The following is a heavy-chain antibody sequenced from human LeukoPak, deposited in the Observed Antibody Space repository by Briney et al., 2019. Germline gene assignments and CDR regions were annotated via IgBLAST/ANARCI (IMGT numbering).Heavy chain of an antibody. V-gene: IGHV7-4-1*02. D-gene: IGHD3-22*01. Sequence: ASAKVSCKASGYTFTSYAMNWVRQAPGQGLEWMGWINTNTGNPTYAQGFTGRFVFSLDTSVSTAYLQISSLKAEDTAVYYCARVGYYYDSSGYPGSDSFWGQGTLVTVSS. CDR2: INTNTGNP. CDR3: ARVGYYYDSSGYPGSDSF. J-gene: IGHJ1*01. CDR1: GYTFTSYA.